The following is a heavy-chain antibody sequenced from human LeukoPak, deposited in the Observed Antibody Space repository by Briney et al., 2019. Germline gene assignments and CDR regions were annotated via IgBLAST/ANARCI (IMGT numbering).Heavy chain of an antibody. J-gene: IGHJ4*02. V-gene: IGHV4-34*01. CDR2: INHSGST. CDR1: GGSFSGYY. CDR3: ALFDYDSSGYYYEWDY. Sequence: PSETLSLTCAAYGGSFSGYYWSWIRQPPGKGLEWIGEINHSGSTNYNPSLKSRVTISVDTSKNQFSLKLSSVTAADTAVYYCALFDYDSSGYYYEWDYWGQGTLVTVSS. D-gene: IGHD3-22*01.